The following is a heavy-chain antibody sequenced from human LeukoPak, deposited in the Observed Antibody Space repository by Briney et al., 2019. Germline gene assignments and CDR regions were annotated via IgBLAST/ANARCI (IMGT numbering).Heavy chain of an antibody. J-gene: IGHJ3*02. CDR2: ISWDGGST. V-gene: IGHV3-43D*03. Sequence: GGSLRLSCAASGFAFDDYAMHWVRQAPGKGLEWVSLISWDGGSTYYADSVKGRFTISRDNSKNSLYLQMNSLRAEDTALYYCAKDLTGGYKGGNAFDIWGQGTMVTVSS. D-gene: IGHD7-27*01. CDR3: AKDLTGGYKGGNAFDI. CDR1: GFAFDDYA.